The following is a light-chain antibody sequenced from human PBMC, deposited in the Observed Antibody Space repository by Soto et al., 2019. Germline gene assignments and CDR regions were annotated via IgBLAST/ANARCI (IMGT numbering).Light chain of an antibody. CDR2: AAS. Sequence: EIQMTQSPSSVSASLGESVTLTCRASQGISSWLAWYQQKPGKAPKILIYAASSLQSGVPSRFSGSGYGTDFNLTISSLQTEDFATYYCQQANSFPWTFGQGTKVDIK. V-gene: IGKV1-12*01. CDR3: QQANSFPWT. CDR1: QGISSW. J-gene: IGKJ1*01.